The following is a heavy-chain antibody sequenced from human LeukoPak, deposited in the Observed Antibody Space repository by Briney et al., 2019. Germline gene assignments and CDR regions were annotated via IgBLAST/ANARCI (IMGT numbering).Heavy chain of an antibody. D-gene: IGHD1-26*01. CDR2: IYYSGST. CDR3: AMGSRLSYFDY. J-gene: IGHJ4*02. CDR1: GGSISSSSYY. V-gene: IGHV4-39*07. Sequence: PSETLSLTCTVSGGSISSSSYYWGWIRQPPGKGLEWIGSIYYSGSTNYNPSLKSRITISADTSKNQFSLKLSSVTAADAAVYFCAMGSRLSYFDYWGQGTLVTVSS.